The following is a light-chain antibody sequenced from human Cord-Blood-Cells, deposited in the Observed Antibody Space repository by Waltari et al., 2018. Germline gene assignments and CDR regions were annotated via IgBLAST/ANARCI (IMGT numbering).Light chain of an antibody. J-gene: IGKJ1*01. CDR1: PSVLYSSNNKNY. CDR2: WAS. CDR3: QQYYSTPPT. V-gene: IGKV4-1*01. Sequence: DIVMTKSPDSLAVSLGERATINCKSSPSVLYSSNNKNYLAWYQQKPGQPPKLLIYWASTRESGVPDRFSGSGSGTDFTLTISSLQAEDVAVYYCQQYYSTPPTFGQGTKVEIK.